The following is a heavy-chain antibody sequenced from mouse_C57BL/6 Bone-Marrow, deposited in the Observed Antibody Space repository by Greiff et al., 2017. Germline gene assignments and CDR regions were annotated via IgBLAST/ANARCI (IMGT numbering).Heavy chain of an antibody. J-gene: IGHJ3*01. CDR3: TTRGDGSRSFAY. Sequence: EVQLKESGAELVRPGASVKLSCTASGFNIKDDYMHWVKQRPEQGLEWIGWIDPENGDTEYASKFQGKATITADTSSNTAYLQLSSLTSEDTAVYYCTTRGDGSRSFAYWGQGTLVTVSA. CDR1: GFNIKDDY. D-gene: IGHD1-1*01. V-gene: IGHV14-4*01. CDR2: IDPENGDT.